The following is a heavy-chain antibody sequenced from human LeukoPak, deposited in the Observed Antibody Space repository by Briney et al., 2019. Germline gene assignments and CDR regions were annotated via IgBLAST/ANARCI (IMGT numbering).Heavy chain of an antibody. CDR2: INHSGST. D-gene: IGHD6-13*01. CDR3: ARPRRAAAGYFVDY. CDR1: GGSFSGYY. V-gene: IGHV4-34*01. Sequence: SETLSLTCAVYGGSFSGYYWSWIRQPPGKGLEWIGEINHSGSTNYNPSLKSRVTISVDTSKNQFSLKLSSVTAADTAVYYCARPRRAAAGYFVDYWGQGTLVTVSS. J-gene: IGHJ4*02.